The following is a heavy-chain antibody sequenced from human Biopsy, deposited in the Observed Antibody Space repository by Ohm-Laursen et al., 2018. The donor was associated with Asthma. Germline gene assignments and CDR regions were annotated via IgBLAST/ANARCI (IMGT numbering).Heavy chain of an antibody. CDR2: IYSGGTS. D-gene: IGHD6-19*01. V-gene: IGHV3-53*01. CDR1: GFTVSRDH. J-gene: IGHJ4*02. CDR3: ARGDSSGWSHYYFDY. Sequence: GSLRLSCAASGFTVSRDHMFWVRQASGKGLEWVSVIYSGGTSDTADSVRGRFTISRDFYKNTLYLQMDSLRAEDTAVYYCARGDSSGWSHYYFDYWGQGTLVTVSS.